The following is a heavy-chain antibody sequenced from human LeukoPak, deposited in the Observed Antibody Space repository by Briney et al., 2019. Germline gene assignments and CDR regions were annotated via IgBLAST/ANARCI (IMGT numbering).Heavy chain of an antibody. CDR3: AKGGSPSCYSSSGY. J-gene: IGHJ4*02. CDR1: GFTFSTYA. Sequence: GGSLRLSCAASGFTFSTYAMSWVRQAPGKGLEWVSAICGSDGSRYYAVSVKGRFTISRDNSKNTLYLQMNSLRGEDTAVYYCAKGGSPSCYSSSGYWGQGTLVTVSS. V-gene: IGHV3-23*01. CDR2: ICGSDGSR. D-gene: IGHD2-2*01.